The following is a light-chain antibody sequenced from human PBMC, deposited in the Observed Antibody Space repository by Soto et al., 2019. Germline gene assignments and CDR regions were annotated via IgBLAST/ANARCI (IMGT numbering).Light chain of an antibody. CDR3: QQSNNLPWT. CDR1: QSVSNN. Sequence: EIVMTQSPANLSVSPGERATLSCRASQSVSNNLAWYQQKPGQAPRLLIHGASTRATGIPGRFSGSGFGTEFTLTLNSLQSEDFAVYYCQQSNNLPWTFGQGTKVEIK. V-gene: IGKV3-15*01. CDR2: GAS. J-gene: IGKJ1*01.